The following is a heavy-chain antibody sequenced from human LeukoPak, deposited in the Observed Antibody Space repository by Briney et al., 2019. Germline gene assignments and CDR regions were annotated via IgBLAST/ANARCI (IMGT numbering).Heavy chain of an antibody. CDR1: GFTFSSYG. Sequence: HPGGSLRLSCAASGFTFSSYGMHWVRQAPGKGLEWVAFISWDGNTKYYADSVKGRFTISRDNSQNTLDLQMNSLRTEDTAVYYCARDLSERYSTDYWGQGTLVTVSS. V-gene: IGHV3-30*03. CDR2: ISWDGNTK. CDR3: ARDLSERYSTDY. J-gene: IGHJ4*02. D-gene: IGHD1-26*01.